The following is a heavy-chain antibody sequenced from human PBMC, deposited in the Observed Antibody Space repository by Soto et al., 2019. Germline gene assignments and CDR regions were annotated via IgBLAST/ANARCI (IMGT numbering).Heavy chain of an antibody. CDR2: ISSSSSYT. D-gene: IGHD5-12*01. CDR3: ARAGVATHYFDY. Sequence: QVQLVESGGGLVKPGGSLRLSCAASGFTFSDYYMSWIRQAPGKGLEWVSYISSSSSYTNYADSVKGRFTISRDNAKNSLYPQMNSLRAEDTAVYYCARAGVATHYFDYWGQGTLVTVSS. J-gene: IGHJ4*02. CDR1: GFTFSDYY. V-gene: IGHV3-11*05.